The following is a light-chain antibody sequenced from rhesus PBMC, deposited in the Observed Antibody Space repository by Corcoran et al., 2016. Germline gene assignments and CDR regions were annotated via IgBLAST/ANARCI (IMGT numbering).Light chain of an antibody. CDR2: YAN. CDR1: QGISSY. Sequence: DIQMTQSPSSLSASVGDRVTITCRASQGISSYLNWYQQKPGKDPKLLIYYANRWERGVPSRFSGSGSGTEFTLTISSLKPEDFATYYCQQYNSLPLTFGGGTKVELK. CDR3: QQYNSLPLT. J-gene: IGKJ4*01. V-gene: IGKV1-32*01.